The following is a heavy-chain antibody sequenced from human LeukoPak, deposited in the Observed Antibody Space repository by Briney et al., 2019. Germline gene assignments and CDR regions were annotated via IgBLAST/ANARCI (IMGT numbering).Heavy chain of an antibody. Sequence: GGSLRLSCAASGFTVSDYSMSWVRQAPGKGLEWVSSITATGRDTYYALSVKGRITISRDNSKNTLYLQMNSLRADDTAVYYCARRAGVYSHPYDYWGQGTLVTVSS. J-gene: IGHJ4*02. D-gene: IGHD2-8*01. CDR1: GFTVSDYS. CDR2: ITATGRDT. V-gene: IGHV3-23*01. CDR3: ARRAGVYSHPYDY.